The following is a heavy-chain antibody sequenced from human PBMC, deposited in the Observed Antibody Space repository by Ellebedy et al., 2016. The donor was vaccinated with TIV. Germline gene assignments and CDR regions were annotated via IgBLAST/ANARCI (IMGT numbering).Heavy chain of an antibody. D-gene: IGHD3-3*01. CDR1: GYTFTSYG. J-gene: IGHJ5*02. CDR2: ISAYNGNT. V-gene: IGHV1-18*01. CDR3: ARDARGVRFLEWPWFDP. Sequence: AASVKVSCKASGYTFTSYGISWVRQAPGQGLEWMGWISAYNGNTNYAQKLQGRVTMTTDTSTSTAYMELRSLRSEDTAVYYCARDARGVRFLEWPWFDPWGQGTLVTVSS.